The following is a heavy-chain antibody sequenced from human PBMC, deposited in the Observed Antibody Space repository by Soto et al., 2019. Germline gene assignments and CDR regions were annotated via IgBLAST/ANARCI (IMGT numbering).Heavy chain of an antibody. CDR3: ARWSVVYAADY. D-gene: IGHD2-8*02. Sequence: SETLSLTCTVSGGSISSGGYYWSWIRQHPGKGLEWIGYIYYSGCTYYNPSLKSRVTISVDTSKNQFSLKLSSVTAADTAVYYCARWSVVYAADYWGQGTLVTVSS. V-gene: IGHV4-31*03. CDR2: IYYSGCT. J-gene: IGHJ4*02. CDR1: GGSISSGGYY.